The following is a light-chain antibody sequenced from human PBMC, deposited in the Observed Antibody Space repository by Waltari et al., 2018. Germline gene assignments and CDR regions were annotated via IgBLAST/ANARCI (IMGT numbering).Light chain of an antibody. Sequence: QPVLTQQTSLSASPGASARFTCTLRSGINVASHRIYWYQQKPGSLPRYLLAYKSDSDKHQDSGVPSRFSGSKDASTNAGLLLISGLQSEDEADYYCSIWYSTTCVFGGGTKLTVL. V-gene: IGLV5-39*01. CDR1: SGINVASHR. CDR2: YKSDSDK. CDR3: SIWYSTTCV. J-gene: IGLJ3*02.